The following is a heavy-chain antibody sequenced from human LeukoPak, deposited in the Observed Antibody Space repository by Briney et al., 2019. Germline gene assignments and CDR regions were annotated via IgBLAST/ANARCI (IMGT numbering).Heavy chain of an antibody. Sequence: GGSLRLSCAASGFTFSSYAMSWVRQAPGEGLEWVSTISGSGTSTYYTDSAKGRFTISRDNPKNAQYLQMNSLRAEDTAVYYCAKAIAATGRWWIFDYWGQGTLVTVSS. J-gene: IGHJ4*02. V-gene: IGHV3-23*01. CDR2: ISGSGTST. D-gene: IGHD6-13*01. CDR1: GFTFSSYA. CDR3: AKAIAATGRWWIFDY.